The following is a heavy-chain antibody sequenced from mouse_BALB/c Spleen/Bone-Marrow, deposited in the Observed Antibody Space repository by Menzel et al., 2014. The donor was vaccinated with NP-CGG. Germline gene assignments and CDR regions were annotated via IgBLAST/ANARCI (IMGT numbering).Heavy chain of an antibody. CDR1: GFTFRSYA. Sequence: EVKLVESGGGLVKPGGSLNFSCAASGFTFRSYALPWVRQPPGKGLEWAAPFIGGGGTTYYPDSVKGRFTISRDNAKNTLYLQMSSLRSEDTAMYYCARKSYYDYDGRPWFAYWGQGTLVTVSA. J-gene: IGHJ3*01. V-gene: IGHV5-9*04. CDR2: FIGGGGTT. D-gene: IGHD2-4*01. CDR3: ARKSYYDYDGRPWFAY.